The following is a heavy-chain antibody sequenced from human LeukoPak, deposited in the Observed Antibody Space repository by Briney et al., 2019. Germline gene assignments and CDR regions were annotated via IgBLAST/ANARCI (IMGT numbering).Heavy chain of an antibody. D-gene: IGHD5-18*01. Sequence: GGSLRLSCAASGFTFSSYAMHWVRQAPGKGLEWVAVISYDGGNKYYADSVKGRFTISRDNSKNTVYLQMNSLRAEDTAVYYCARIQVDTAMTHDAFDIWGQGTMVTVSS. J-gene: IGHJ3*02. CDR2: ISYDGGNK. V-gene: IGHV3-30*04. CDR1: GFTFSSYA. CDR3: ARIQVDTAMTHDAFDI.